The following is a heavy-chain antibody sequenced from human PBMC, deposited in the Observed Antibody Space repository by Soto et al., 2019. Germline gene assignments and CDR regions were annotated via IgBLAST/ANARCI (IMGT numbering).Heavy chain of an antibody. CDR1: GFTFSNYS. D-gene: IGHD2-2*01. CDR2: ISSSGGST. Sequence: GGSRRLSCSANGFTFSNYSMQWIRQAPGRGLECVSVISSSGGSTYYAGSVKGRFTISRDNSKNTLYLQMSSLRAEDTAVYYCVRMPPYAFDIWGQGTMVTVSS. CDR3: VRMPPYAFDI. V-gene: IGHV3-64D*08. J-gene: IGHJ3*02.